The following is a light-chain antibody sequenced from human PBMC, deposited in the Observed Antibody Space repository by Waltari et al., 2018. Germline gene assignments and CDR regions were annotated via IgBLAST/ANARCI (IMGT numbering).Light chain of an antibody. CDR3: QVWDSGSDHYV. CDR1: DVGRKN. J-gene: IGLJ1*01. V-gene: IGLV3-21*02. CDR2: DDG. Sequence: SYVLTQPPSVSVAPGQTARTSCDGNDVGRKNVHWYQQKPGQAPVLVVYDDGDRPSGIPERFSGSNSGNTATLTISRVDAGDEADYYCQVWDSGSDHYVFGTVTKVTVL.